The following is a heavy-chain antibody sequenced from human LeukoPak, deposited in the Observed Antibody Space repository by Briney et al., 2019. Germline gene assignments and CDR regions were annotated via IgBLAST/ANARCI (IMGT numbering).Heavy chain of an antibody. D-gene: IGHD5-12*01. CDR1: GFTFSSDS. V-gene: IGHV3-21*01. J-gene: IGHJ4*02. CDR3: ARIYRYSGLNYYFDQ. Sequence: PGGSLRLSCAASGFTFSSDSMNWVRQAPGKGLEWASSISSSSSYIYYADSVKGRFTISRDNAKNSLYLQMNSLRAEDTAVYYCARIYRYSGLNYYFDQWGQGTLVSVSS. CDR2: ISSSSSYI.